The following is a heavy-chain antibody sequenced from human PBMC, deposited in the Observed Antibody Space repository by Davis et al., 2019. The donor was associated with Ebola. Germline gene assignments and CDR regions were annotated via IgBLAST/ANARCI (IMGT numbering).Heavy chain of an antibody. J-gene: IGHJ4*02. CDR3: ARVRSNILTGYHY. D-gene: IGHD3-9*01. CDR1: GFSVRNYG. V-gene: IGHV3-33*01. CDR2: IWADERSK. Sequence: GESLKISCAPSGFSVRNYGMHWVRQAPGKGLEWVALIWADERSKDYVDSVKGRFTISKDTSKNTLYLQMNNLRVEDTAVYYCARVRSNILTGYHYWGQGTVVTVSS.